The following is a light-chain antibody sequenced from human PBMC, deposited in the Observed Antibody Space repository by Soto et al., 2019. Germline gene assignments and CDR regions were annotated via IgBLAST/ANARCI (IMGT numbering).Light chain of an antibody. J-gene: IGKJ1*01. CDR3: QQFNTSPWT. CDR2: KAS. V-gene: IGKV1-5*03. Sequence: IQMTQSPSTLSASVGDRVTITCRASQSISSWLAWYQQKPRKAPKLPIYKASSLESGVPSRFSGSGSGTEFTLTISSLQPDDFATYYCQQFNTSPWTFGQGTKVDIK. CDR1: QSISSW.